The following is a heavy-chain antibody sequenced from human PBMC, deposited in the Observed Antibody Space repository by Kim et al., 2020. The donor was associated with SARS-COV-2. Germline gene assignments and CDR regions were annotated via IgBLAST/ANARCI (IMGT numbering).Heavy chain of an antibody. D-gene: IGHD3-22*01. V-gene: IGHV3-33*06. CDR2: IWYDGSNK. Sequence: GGSLRLSCAASGFTFSSYAMHWVRQAPGKGLEWVAVIWYDGSNKYYADSVKGRFTISRDNSKNTLYLQMNSLRAEDTAVYYCAKDSNYYDSSGYVFDYWGQGTLVTVSS. CDR3: AKDSNYYDSSGYVFDY. J-gene: IGHJ4*02. CDR1: GFTFSSYA.